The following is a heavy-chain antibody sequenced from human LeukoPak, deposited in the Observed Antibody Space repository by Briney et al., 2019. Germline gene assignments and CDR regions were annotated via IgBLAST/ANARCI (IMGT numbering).Heavy chain of an antibody. V-gene: IGHV4-4*07. CDR3: ASAPPDIVVVPAAILYYYYMDV. J-gene: IGHJ6*03. CDR1: GGSISSYY. CDR2: IYRGGST. D-gene: IGHD2-2*01. Sequence: SETLPLTCTVSGGSISSYYWNWIRQPAGKGLEWIGRIYRGGSTNYNPSLKSRVTMSVDTSKNQFSLKLSSVTAADTAVYYCASAPPDIVVVPAAILYYYYMDVWGKGTTVTVSS.